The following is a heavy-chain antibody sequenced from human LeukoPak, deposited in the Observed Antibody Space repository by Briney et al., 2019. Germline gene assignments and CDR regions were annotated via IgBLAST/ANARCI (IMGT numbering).Heavy chain of an antibody. V-gene: IGHV4-38-2*01. CDR1: GSSISNGHY. CDR3: ARQHDSYYYYYIDV. Sequence: PSETLSLTCAVSGSSISNGHYWVWIRQPPGRGLEWIGSLYHTDSAYYNTSLRSRVSMSVDTSKNQFSLTLNFVTAADSAVYYCARQHDSYYYYYIDVWGSGTRVTVSS. CDR2: LYHTDSA. J-gene: IGHJ6*03.